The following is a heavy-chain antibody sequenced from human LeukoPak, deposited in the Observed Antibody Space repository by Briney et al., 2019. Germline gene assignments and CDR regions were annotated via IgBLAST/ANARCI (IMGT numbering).Heavy chain of an antibody. V-gene: IGHV3-23*01. CDR3: ASPPYSSSWLLGY. J-gene: IGHJ4*02. CDR2: ISGSSGNT. D-gene: IGHD6-13*01. CDR1: GFTFSSYA. Sequence: GGSLRLSCAASGFTFSSYAMNWGRQPPGKGLEWVSAISGSSGNTYYADSVKGRFTISRDNSKNTLYLQMNTLRVEDTAVYYCASPPYSSSWLLGYWGQGTLLTVSS.